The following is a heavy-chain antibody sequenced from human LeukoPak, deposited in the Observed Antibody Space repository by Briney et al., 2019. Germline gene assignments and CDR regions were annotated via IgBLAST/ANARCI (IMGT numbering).Heavy chain of an antibody. CDR3: ARDNSVRDEAWWFNP. D-gene: IGHD5-24*01. V-gene: IGHV1-46*01. CDR2: ISPSGGST. Sequence: ASVKVSCKAFGYTFTSNYMHWVRQAPGQGPEWMGVISPSGGSTTYAQKFQGRVTLTRGMSTSTDYLELSSLRSEDTAVCYCARDNSVRDEAWWFNPWGQGTLVTVSS. CDR1: GYTFTSNY. J-gene: IGHJ5*02.